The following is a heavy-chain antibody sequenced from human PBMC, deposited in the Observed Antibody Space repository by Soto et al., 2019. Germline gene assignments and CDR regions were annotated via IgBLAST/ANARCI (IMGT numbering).Heavy chain of an antibody. J-gene: IGHJ6*03. V-gene: IGHV4-39*01. Sequence: QLQLQESGPGLVKPSETLSLTCTVSGGSISSSTYYWGWIRQPPAKGLEYIGDIYYSGSTYYNPSLKSRVTISVDMSKSQSSLNLSSVTAADTAVYYCARHLRYPSFYMYVWGKGTTVTVSS. CDR1: GGSISSSTYY. CDR3: ARHLRYPSFYMYV. D-gene: IGHD3-9*01. CDR2: IYYSGST.